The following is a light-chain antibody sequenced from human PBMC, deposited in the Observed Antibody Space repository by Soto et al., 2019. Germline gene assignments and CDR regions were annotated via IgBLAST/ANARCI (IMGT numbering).Light chain of an antibody. CDR2: GAY. V-gene: IGKV3-11*01. J-gene: IGKJ4*01. Sequence: EIVMTQSPATLSLSPGERTTLSFRASQSVGNNLAWYQQKPGQAPRLLIYGAYTRATGIPARFSGSGSVTDFTLTISSLEPEDFAVYYCQQRSNWPLTFGGGTKVDIK. CDR1: QSVGNN. CDR3: QQRSNWPLT.